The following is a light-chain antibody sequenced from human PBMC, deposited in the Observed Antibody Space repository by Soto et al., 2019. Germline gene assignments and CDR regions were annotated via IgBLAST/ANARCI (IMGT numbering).Light chain of an antibody. CDR3: HHYET. Sequence: EIVLTQSPGTLSLSPGDRGTLSCRASQSISKNHLAWYQQKPGKAPRLLMYGDSIRAAGVPDRFSGSGSGTEITLTISRLEDEDFTVYYCHHYETFGQGTKVDIK. CDR1: QSISKNH. V-gene: IGKV3-20*01. CDR2: GDS. J-gene: IGKJ1*01.